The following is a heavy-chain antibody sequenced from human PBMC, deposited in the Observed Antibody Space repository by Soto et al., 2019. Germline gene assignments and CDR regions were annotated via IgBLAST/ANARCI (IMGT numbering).Heavy chain of an antibody. Sequence: WTWIRQPPGKGLEWMGYIYYSGTTTNYNPSLKSRATLSVDTSKNQFSLKLSSVTAADTAVYYCARLGGSYAVPHFDYWGQGTLVTVSS. CDR3: ARLGGSYAVPHFDY. D-gene: IGHD1-26*01. J-gene: IGHJ4*02. CDR2: IYYSGTT. V-gene: IGHV4-59*08.